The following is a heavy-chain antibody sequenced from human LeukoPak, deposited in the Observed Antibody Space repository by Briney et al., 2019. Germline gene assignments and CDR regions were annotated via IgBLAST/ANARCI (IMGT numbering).Heavy chain of an antibody. J-gene: IGHJ4*02. CDR2: ISYDGNSQ. Sequence: PGGSLRLSCVGSGFTFRDYAMDWVRQAPGKGLEWVAVISYDGNSQYYADSVKGRFTFSRDNSKSTLYLQMNSLTAEDTAVYYCARATRRDYSAYYLDSWGQGTLVTVSS. CDR3: ARATRRDYSAYYLDS. V-gene: IGHV3-30*04. D-gene: IGHD3-22*01. CDR1: GFTFRDYA.